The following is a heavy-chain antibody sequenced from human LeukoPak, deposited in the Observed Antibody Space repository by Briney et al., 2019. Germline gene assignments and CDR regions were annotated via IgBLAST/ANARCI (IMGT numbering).Heavy chain of an antibody. Sequence: QAGGSLRLSCAASGFTFSSNYMSWVRQAPGKGLEWVSVIFSGGGTYYADSVKGRFTISRDNFKNTLYLRMNSLRAEDTAVYYCARGGSTRIYYFDYWGQGTLVTVSS. V-gene: IGHV3-53*01. J-gene: IGHJ4*02. CDR2: IFSGGGT. CDR3: ARGGSTRIYYFDY. CDR1: GFTFSSNY.